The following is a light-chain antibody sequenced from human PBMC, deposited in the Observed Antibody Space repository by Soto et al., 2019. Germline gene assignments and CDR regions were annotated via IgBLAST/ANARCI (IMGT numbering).Light chain of an antibody. Sequence: DIQLTQSPSFLSASAGDRVTITCRASQGISSYLAWYQQKPGKAPKLLIYAASTLQSGVPSRFSGSGSGTEFTLTISSLQPEDFATYYCQXLNSYPRTFGQGTKVEIK. CDR3: QXLNSYPRT. J-gene: IGKJ1*01. CDR1: QGISSY. V-gene: IGKV1-9*01. CDR2: AAS.